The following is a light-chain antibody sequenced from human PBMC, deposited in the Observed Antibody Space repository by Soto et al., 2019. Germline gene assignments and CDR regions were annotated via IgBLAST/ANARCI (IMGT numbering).Light chain of an antibody. CDR2: FGS. CDR3: MQSQQSPPT. CDR1: QSLLQSNGYNY. Sequence: DIVMTQSPLSLPVTPGEPASISCGSSQSLLQSNGYNYLDWYLQKPGQSPQLLIYFGSYRASGVPDRFSGSGSGTDFTLKIRRVEAEDVGVYYCMQSQQSPPTFGQGTKVDIK. J-gene: IGKJ1*01. V-gene: IGKV2-28*01.